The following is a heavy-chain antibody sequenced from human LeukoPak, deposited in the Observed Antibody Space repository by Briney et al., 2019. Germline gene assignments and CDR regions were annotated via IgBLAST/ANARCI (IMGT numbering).Heavy chain of an antibody. CDR3: ASGYFVHTFDF. Sequence: KASETLSLTCTVSGVSNRSTSYYWGWIRQPPGKGLEWIGSIYFSGNTYYNPSLKTRVTISIDTSKNQFSLKLTSVTAADTAIFYCASGYFVHTFDFWGQGTLGTVSS. V-gene: IGHV4-39*01. CDR2: IYFSGNT. J-gene: IGHJ4*02. CDR1: GVSNRSTSYY. D-gene: IGHD2-2*03.